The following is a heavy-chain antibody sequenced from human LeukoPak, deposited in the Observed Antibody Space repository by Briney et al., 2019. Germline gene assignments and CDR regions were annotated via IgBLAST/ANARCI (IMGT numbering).Heavy chain of an antibody. CDR2: ISSSGGTI. Sequence: GRSLRLSCAAAGFTFTGYSTSWVRQAPGKGLGWVSYISSSGGTIYYADSVKGRFTISRDNAKNSLYLQMNSLRAEDTAVYYCARRDSSSWNYFDYWGQGTLVTVSS. D-gene: IGHD6-13*01. CDR3: ARRDSSSWNYFDY. CDR1: GFTFTGYS. J-gene: IGHJ4*02. V-gene: IGHV3-48*01.